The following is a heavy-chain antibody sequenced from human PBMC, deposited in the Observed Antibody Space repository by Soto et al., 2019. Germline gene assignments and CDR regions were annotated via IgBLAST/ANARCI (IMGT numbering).Heavy chain of an antibody. CDR1: GLTFSTYN. CDR3: ARGWLRDPWMY. CDR2: ISSTSVYM. J-gene: IGHJ4*02. Sequence: EVQLVESGGGLVKPGGSLRLSCAASGLTFSTYNMNWVRQAPGKGLEWVASISSTSVYMYYANSLKGRFTISRANAKSSLYLQVNSLRAEDTAVYYCARGWLRDPWMYWGQGTLVTVSS. D-gene: IGHD5-12*01. V-gene: IGHV3-21*01.